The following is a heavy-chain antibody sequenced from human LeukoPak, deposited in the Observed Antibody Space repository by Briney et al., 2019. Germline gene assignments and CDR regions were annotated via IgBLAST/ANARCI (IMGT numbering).Heavy chain of an antibody. Sequence: GGSLRLSCGVSGFMVSDNYMTWVRQAPGKVLEWLSVIYSGGSTYYADSVKGRFTISRDNSKNTVYLQMNSLRAEDTAVYYCATKRGYGYGYDYWGQGTLVTVSS. CDR3: ATKRGYGYGYDY. V-gene: IGHV3-53*01. CDR2: IYSGGST. J-gene: IGHJ4*02. CDR1: GFMVSDNY. D-gene: IGHD5-18*01.